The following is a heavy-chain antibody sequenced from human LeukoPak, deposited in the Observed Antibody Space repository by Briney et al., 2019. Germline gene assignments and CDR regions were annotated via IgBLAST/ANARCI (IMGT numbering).Heavy chain of an antibody. CDR2: MTPRNGNT. CDR3: ARGVDAGVDY. CDR1: GYTFTNLD. V-gene: IGHV1-8*01. Sequence: GASVKVSCKTSGYTFTNLDINWVRQATGQGLEWMGWMTPRNGNTGYAQKFQGRVTMTRDTSISTAYMELSSLTSEDTAVYYCARGVDAGVDYWGQGTLVTVSS. D-gene: IGHD3-10*01. J-gene: IGHJ4*02.